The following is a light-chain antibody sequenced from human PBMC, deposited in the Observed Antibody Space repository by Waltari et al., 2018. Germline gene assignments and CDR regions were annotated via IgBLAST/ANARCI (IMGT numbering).Light chain of an antibody. CDR1: VLAKKY. Sequence: SYELTQPSSVSVSPGQTARITCSGDVLAKKYARWFQQKPVQAPVLVIYKDRERPSGIPERFSGSSSGTTVTLTISGAQVEDEADYYCYSAADNNSEVFGGGTKLTVL. CDR2: KDR. J-gene: IGLJ2*01. CDR3: YSAADNNSEV. V-gene: IGLV3-27*01.